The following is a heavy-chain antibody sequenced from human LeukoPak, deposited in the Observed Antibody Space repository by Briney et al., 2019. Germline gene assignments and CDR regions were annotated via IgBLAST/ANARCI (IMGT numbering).Heavy chain of an antibody. Sequence: PGGSLRLSCAASGFTFNTYGMHWVRQAPGKGLEWVAVIWYDGSNKYYGDSVKGRFAISRDNSKNTLYLQLNSLRAEDTAVYYCAAQMATMYYFDYWGQGTLVTVSS. D-gene: IGHD5-12*01. CDR1: GFTFNTYG. CDR3: AAQMATMYYFDY. J-gene: IGHJ4*02. V-gene: IGHV3-33*01. CDR2: IWYDGSNK.